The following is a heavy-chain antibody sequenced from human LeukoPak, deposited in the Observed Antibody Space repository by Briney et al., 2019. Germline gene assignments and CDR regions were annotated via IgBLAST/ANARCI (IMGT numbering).Heavy chain of an antibody. Sequence: SSVKVSCKASGGTFSSYAISWVRQAPGQGLEWMGGIIPIFGTVNYAQKFQGRVTITADESTSTAYMELSSLRSEDTAVYYCAREGRIAAAGTYFWFDPWGQGTLVTVSS. D-gene: IGHD6-13*01. CDR3: AREGRIAAAGTYFWFDP. V-gene: IGHV1-69*01. J-gene: IGHJ5*02. CDR2: IIPIFGTV. CDR1: GGTFSSYA.